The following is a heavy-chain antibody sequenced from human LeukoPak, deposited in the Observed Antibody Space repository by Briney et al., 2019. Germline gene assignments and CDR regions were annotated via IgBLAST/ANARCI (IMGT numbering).Heavy chain of an antibody. CDR3: ARADGYNPIYYYYGMDV. CDR1: GFSFSDYY. D-gene: IGHD5-24*01. J-gene: IGHJ6*02. V-gene: IGHV3-11*01. CDR2: ISSSGGNI. Sequence: PGGSLRLSCAASGFSFSDYYMSWIRQAPGKGLEWVSYISSSGGNIYYADSVKGRFTISRDNAKSSLYLQMNSLRAEDTAVYYCARADGYNPIYYYYGMDVWGQGTTVTVSS.